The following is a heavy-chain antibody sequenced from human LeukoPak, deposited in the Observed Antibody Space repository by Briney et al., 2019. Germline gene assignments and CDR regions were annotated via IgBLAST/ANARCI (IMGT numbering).Heavy chain of an antibody. CDR2: INHSGST. D-gene: IGHD6-13*01. V-gene: IGHV4-34*01. CDR1: GGSFSGYY. CDR3: ARGDYSSSWYYFDY. Sequence: PSETLSLTCAVYGGSFSGYYWSWIRQPPGKGLEWIGEINHSGSTNYNPSLKSRVTISVDTSKNQFPLKLSSVTAADTAVYYCARGDYSSSWYYFDYWGQGTLVTVSS. J-gene: IGHJ4*02.